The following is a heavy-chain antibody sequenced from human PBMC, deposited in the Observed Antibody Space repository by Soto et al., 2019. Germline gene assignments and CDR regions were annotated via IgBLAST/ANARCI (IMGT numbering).Heavy chain of an antibody. J-gene: IGHJ4*02. Sequence: SETLSLTCTVSGGSISSSGDYWGWIRQPPGKGLEGIGSIHYSGTTYYNPSLKSRVTISVDTSKNQFSLRLRSVTAADTAVYFCARHNTGWYEYFDYWGEGTLVTVSS. CDR1: GGSISSSGDY. CDR2: IHYSGTT. D-gene: IGHD2-15*01. CDR3: ARHNTGWYEYFDY. V-gene: IGHV4-39*01.